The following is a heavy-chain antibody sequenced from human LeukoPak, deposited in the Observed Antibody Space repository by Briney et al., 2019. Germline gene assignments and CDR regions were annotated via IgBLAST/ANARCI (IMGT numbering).Heavy chain of an antibody. Sequence: SATLSLTCTVSGGSISGYYWSWVRQPPGKGLEWIGYIYYRGSTTYNPSLEGRVTISVDTSKDQFSLKLRSVTAADTAVYFCARRTVVLDYWGQGTLVTASS. D-gene: IGHD4-23*01. CDR3: ARRTVVLDY. J-gene: IGHJ4*02. CDR1: GGSISGYY. V-gene: IGHV4-59*08. CDR2: IYYRGST.